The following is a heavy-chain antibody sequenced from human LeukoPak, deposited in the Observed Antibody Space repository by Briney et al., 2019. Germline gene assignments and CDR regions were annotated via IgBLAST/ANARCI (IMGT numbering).Heavy chain of an antibody. CDR3: ARDSSSSWYGYYYYYMDV. Sequence: GGSLRLSCAASGFTFSDYYMSWIRQAPGKGLEWVSYISSSGSTIYYADSVKGRFTISRDNAKNSLYLQMNSLRAEDTAVYYCARDSSSSWYGYYYYYMDVWGKGTTVTVSS. D-gene: IGHD6-13*01. V-gene: IGHV3-11*04. CDR1: GFTFSDYY. J-gene: IGHJ6*03. CDR2: ISSSGSTI.